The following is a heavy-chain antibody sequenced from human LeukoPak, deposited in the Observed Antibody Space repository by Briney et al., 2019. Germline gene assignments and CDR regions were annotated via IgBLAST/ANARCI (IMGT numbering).Heavy chain of an antibody. Sequence: GGSMRLSCAASGFTFTSYSMNWVRQAPGKGLEWVSAISGSGGNTCYADSVKGRFTISRDNSMNTLYVEMNSLRAEDTAVYYCAKGSPIAVAGNRNWFDAWREGTLVRVPS. CDR2: ISGSGGNT. V-gene: IGHV3-23*01. CDR3: AKGSPIAVAGNRNWFDA. CDR1: GFTFTSYS. D-gene: IGHD6-19*01. J-gene: IGHJ5*02.